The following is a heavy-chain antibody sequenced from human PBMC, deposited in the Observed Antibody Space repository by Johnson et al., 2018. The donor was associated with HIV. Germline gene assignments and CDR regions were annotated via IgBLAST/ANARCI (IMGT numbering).Heavy chain of an antibody. CDR3: ARGRLISMIVSAGAFDI. V-gene: IGHV3-20*04. CDR2: INWNGGSK. D-gene: IGHD3-22*01. J-gene: IGHJ3*02. Sequence: EVQLVESGGGAVRPGGSLRLSCVVSGFTFEDYGMSWVRQAPGKGLEWVSAINWNGGSKTYADSVKGRFIISRDNAKNSLYLKMNSLRDEDTAFYYCARGRLISMIVSAGAFDIWGQGTMVTVSS. CDR1: GFTFEDYG.